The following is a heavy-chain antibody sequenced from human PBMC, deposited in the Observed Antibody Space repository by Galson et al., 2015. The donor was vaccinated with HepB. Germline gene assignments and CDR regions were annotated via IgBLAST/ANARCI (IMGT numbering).Heavy chain of an antibody. V-gene: IGHV1-69*13. J-gene: IGHJ3*02. D-gene: IGHD2-2*01. CDR3: AARVKYCSSTSCYPPDAFDI. CDR1: GGTFSSYA. CDR2: IIPIFGTA. Sequence: SVKVSCKASGGTFSSYAISWVRQAPGQGLEWMGGIIPIFGTANYAQKFQGGVTITADESTSTAYMELSSLRSEDTAVYYCAARVKYCSSTSCYPPDAFDIWGQGTMVTVSS.